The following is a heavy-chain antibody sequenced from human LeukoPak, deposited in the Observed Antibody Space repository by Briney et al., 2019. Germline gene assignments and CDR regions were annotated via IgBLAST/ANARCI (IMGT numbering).Heavy chain of an antibody. CDR2: ISHDGREI. CDR1: GFTFSGSA. D-gene: IGHD3-22*01. Sequence: GGSLKLSCAASGFTFSGSAMHWVRQAPSKGLEWVAVISHDGREIYYADSVKGRFTISRDDSMSTMYLQMNSLRAEDTALYYCARGRSDSGAYCYFGSWGQGTPVTVSS. CDR3: ARGRSDSGAYCYFGS. V-gene: IGHV3-30*04. J-gene: IGHJ4*02.